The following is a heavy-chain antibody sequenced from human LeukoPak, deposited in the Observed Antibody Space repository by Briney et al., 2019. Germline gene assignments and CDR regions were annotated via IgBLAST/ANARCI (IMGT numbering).Heavy chain of an antibody. CDR1: GFTFRTYG. CDR3: AKDRGGSYRGAFDY. V-gene: IGHV3-30*18. Sequence: PGGSLRLSCAASGFTFRTYGMNWVSQAPGKGLEGLSFISFDGSYEYYADSVKGRFTISRDTSKNTLYLQMNSLRVEDTAVYYCAKDRGGSYRGAFDYWGQGTLVTVSS. CDR2: ISFDGSYE. D-gene: IGHD1-26*01. J-gene: IGHJ4*02.